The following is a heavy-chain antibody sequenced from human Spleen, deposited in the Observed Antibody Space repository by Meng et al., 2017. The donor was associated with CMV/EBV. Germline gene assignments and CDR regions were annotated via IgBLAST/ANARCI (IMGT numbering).Heavy chain of an antibody. CDR2: IFWDDDK. Sequence: LSTTGVGVGWIRQPPGKALEWLTLIFWDDDKRYSPSLKSRLTITKDTSKNQVVLTMTNMGPGDTATYYCAHIVTNFQHDFWGGYNFWGQGTLVTVSS. D-gene: IGHD3-3*01. CDR3: AHIVTNFQHDFWGGYNF. V-gene: IGHV2-5*02. CDR1: LSTTGVG. J-gene: IGHJ4*02.